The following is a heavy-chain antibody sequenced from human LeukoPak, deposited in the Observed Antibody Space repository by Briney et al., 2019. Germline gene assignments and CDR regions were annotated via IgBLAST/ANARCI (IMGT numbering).Heavy chain of an antibody. D-gene: IGHD2-15*01. CDR3: ARVESRYCSGGSCYSEG. CDR2: ISSSSYI. J-gene: IGHJ4*02. Sequence: GGSLRLSCAASGFTFDDYAMHWVRHAPGKGLEWVSSISSSSYIYYADSVKGRFTISRDNAKNSLYLQMNSLRAEDTAVYYCARVESRYCSGGSCYSEGWGQGTLVTVSS. CDR1: GFTFDDYA. V-gene: IGHV3-69-1*01.